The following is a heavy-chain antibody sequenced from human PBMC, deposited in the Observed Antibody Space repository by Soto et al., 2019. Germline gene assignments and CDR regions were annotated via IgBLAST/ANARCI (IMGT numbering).Heavy chain of an antibody. D-gene: IGHD3-10*01. CDR3: ARGDRGGFDL. J-gene: IGHJ3*01. CDR1: GFTFDYYW. CDR2: VHSDGTTT. Sequence: EVQLVESGGGLVQPGESLRLSFAASGFTFDYYWMHWVRQAPGKGLVWASRVHSDGTTTTYADSVKGRFTISRDNARNTVSLQMSSLRDEDTAIYYCARGDRGGFDLWGHGTVVTVSS. V-gene: IGHV3-74*01.